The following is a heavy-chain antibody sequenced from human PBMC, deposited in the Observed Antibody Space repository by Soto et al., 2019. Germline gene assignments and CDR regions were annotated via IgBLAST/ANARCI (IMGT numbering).Heavy chain of an antibody. D-gene: IGHD6-19*01. Sequence: GGSLRLSCAASGFTFSSYGMHWVRQAPGKGLEWVAVIWYDGSNKYYADSVKGRFTISRDNSKNTLYLQMNSLRAEDTAVYYCARDARSGWFDYWGQGTLVTVSS. CDR1: GFTFSSYG. CDR3: ARDARSGWFDY. CDR2: IWYDGSNK. J-gene: IGHJ5*01. V-gene: IGHV3-33*01.